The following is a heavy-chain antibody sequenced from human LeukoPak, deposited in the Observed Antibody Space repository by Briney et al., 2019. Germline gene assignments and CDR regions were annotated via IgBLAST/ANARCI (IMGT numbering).Heavy chain of an antibody. J-gene: IGHJ3*02. CDR2: MHGYSGDT. Sequence: GASVKVSCKTCGFPLSTYYRHWLRQAPGQGLEWMGWMHGYSGDTNYAQKFQGAASMTRDTSTSTAYMELSGLKYDDTAVYYCVTSSCYSSTWGAFDIWGQGTKVTVSS. D-gene: IGHD6-6*01. CDR1: GFPLSTYY. V-gene: IGHV1-2*02. CDR3: VTSSCYSSTWGAFDI.